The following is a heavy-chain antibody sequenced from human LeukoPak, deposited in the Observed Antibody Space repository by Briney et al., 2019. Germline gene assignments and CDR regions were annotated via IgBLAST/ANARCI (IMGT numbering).Heavy chain of an antibody. J-gene: IGHJ4*02. CDR1: GYSFTNYW. CDR2: IYPGDSDT. V-gene: IGHV5-51*01. D-gene: IGHD1-26*01. Sequence: GESLKTSCKGSGYSFTNYWIAWVRQMPGKGLEWMGIIYPGDSDTRYSPSFQGQVIISADKSISTAYLQWSSLEASDSAMYYCARLIVGAARYFDYWGQGTLVTVSS. CDR3: ARLIVGAARYFDY.